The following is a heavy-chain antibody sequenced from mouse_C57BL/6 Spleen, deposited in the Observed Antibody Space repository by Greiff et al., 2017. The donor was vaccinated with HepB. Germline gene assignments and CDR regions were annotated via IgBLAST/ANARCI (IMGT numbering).Heavy chain of an antibody. CDR2: IDPSDSYT. Sequence: QVQLKQPGAELVKPGASVKLSCKASGYTFTSYWMQWVKQRPGQGLEWIGEIDPSDSYTNYNQKFKGKATLTVDTSSSTAYMQLSSLTSEDSAVYYCARPTYYSNYDWYFDVWGTGTTVTVSS. D-gene: IGHD2-5*01. V-gene: IGHV1-50*01. CDR3: ARPTYYSNYDWYFDV. J-gene: IGHJ1*03. CDR1: GYTFTSYW.